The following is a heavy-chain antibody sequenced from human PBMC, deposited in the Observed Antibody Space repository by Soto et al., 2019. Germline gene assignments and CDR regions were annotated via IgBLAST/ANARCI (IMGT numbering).Heavy chain of an antibody. D-gene: IGHD3-22*01. Sequence: GGSLRLSCAASGFSFNTYAMSWVRQAPGKGLKWVSAISGSGGSTYYGDSVKGRFTISRDNSESTLYLQMNSLKAEDTAVYYCAKGVNYYDSSGYYSYYYNGMDVWGQGTTVTVSS. CDR3: AKGVNYYDSSGYYSYYYNGMDV. J-gene: IGHJ6*02. CDR2: ISGSGGST. CDR1: GFSFNTYA. V-gene: IGHV3-23*01.